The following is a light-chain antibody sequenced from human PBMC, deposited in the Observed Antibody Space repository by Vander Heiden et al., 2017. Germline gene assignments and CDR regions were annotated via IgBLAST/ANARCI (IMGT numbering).Light chain of an antibody. Sequence: QSVLPQPPSVSGATGQRVPIPCTGGISNSGAGYDGPGYQQLTGTTPKLLIYGNSNRPSGVPDRFSGTKSGSSASLATTRLQAEEEADYYCQSYDSSLSGSVFGGGTKLTVL. CDR1: ISNSGAGYD. CDR2: GNS. J-gene: IGLJ3*02. CDR3: QSYDSSLSGSV. V-gene: IGLV1-40*01.